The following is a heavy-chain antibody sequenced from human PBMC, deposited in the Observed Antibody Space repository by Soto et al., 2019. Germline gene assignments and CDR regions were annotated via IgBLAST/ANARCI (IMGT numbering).Heavy chain of an antibody. CDR1: GGTFSSYA. Sequence: ASVKVSCKASGGTFSSYAISWVRQAPGQGLEWMGGIIPIFGTANYAQKFQGRVTITADESTSTAYMELSSLRSEDTAVYYCAGTYYDSSGYYRPARYWGQGTLVTVSS. V-gene: IGHV1-69*13. CDR2: IIPIFGTA. J-gene: IGHJ4*02. CDR3: AGTYYDSSGYYRPARY. D-gene: IGHD3-22*01.